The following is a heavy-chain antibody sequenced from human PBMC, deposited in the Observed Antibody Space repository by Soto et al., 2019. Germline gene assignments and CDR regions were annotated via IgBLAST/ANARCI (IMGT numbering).Heavy chain of an antibody. Sequence: QVQVVESGGDVVQPGRSLRLSCAASGFMFSSYGMHWVRQAPGKGLEWVAVLWYDGSNKYHVDSVKGPFTISRDNSKKTPYLQVNSLRPEDRAVYYCARDPGGGGSCSFCIDVWGQGTTVTVSS. V-gene: IGHV3-33*01. D-gene: IGHD2-15*01. CDR2: LWYDGSNK. CDR3: ARDPGGGGSCSFCIDV. CDR1: GFMFSSYG. J-gene: IGHJ6*02.